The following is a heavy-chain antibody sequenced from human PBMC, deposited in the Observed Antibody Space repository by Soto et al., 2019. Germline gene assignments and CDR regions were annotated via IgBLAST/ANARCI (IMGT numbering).Heavy chain of an antibody. V-gene: IGHV4-30-4*01. Sequence: PSETLSLTGTVSGDSISSGNHYWSWIRQPPGKGLEWIGYIFYSGTAYYNPSLKSRLTISVDTSKNQFSLKLSSVTAPDTVVYYCARTDYGTAYFDPSGQGSLVALSS. CDR2: IFYSGTA. D-gene: IGHD3-10*01. CDR1: GDSISSGNHY. CDR3: ARTDYGTAYFDP. J-gene: IGHJ5*02.